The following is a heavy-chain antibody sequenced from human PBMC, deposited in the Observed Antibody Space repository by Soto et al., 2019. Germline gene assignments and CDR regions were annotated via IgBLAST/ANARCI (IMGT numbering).Heavy chain of an antibody. CDR3: ARGKSSGYKFGPRNFFYYGMDV. D-gene: IGHD5-18*01. J-gene: IGHJ6*02. Sequence: PSDTPALTSAVFSLSLSDPYWTWGRQSPGKGLKWIGEIHPSGSTDSSASLKSRVTLSLDTSTSQFSLQVTSVTAADTGVYYCARGKSSGYKFGPRNFFYYGMDVWRPGNTVNGS. V-gene: IGHV4-34*01. CDR1: SLSLSDPY. CDR2: IHPSGST.